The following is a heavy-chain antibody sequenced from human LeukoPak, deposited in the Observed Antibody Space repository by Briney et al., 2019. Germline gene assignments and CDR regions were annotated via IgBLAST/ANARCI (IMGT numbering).Heavy chain of an antibody. CDR3: ARDHTVDGLVFDY. Sequence: PGGSLRLSCETSGFTFNSHWMNWVRQAPGKGLEWVATINQDGTEKYSVDSVKGRFTISRDNAKNSLYLQMNSLRVDDTAVYYCARDHTVDGLVFDYWGQGALVTVSS. CDR1: GFTFNSHW. D-gene: IGHD6-19*01. J-gene: IGHJ4*02. CDR2: INQDGTEK. V-gene: IGHV3-7*01.